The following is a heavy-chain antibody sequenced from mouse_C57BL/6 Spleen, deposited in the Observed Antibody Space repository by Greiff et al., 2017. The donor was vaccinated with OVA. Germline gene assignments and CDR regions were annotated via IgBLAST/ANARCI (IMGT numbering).Heavy chain of an antibody. Sequence: QVQLKESGPELVKPGASVKLSCKASGYTFTSYDINWVKQRPGQGLEWIGWIYPRDGSTKYNEKFKGKATLTVDTSSSTAYMELHSLTSEDSAVYFCARLDDGYYVDYWGQGTTLTVSS. J-gene: IGHJ2*01. V-gene: IGHV1-85*01. D-gene: IGHD2-3*01. CDR2: IYPRDGST. CDR1: GYTFTSYD. CDR3: ARLDDGYYVDY.